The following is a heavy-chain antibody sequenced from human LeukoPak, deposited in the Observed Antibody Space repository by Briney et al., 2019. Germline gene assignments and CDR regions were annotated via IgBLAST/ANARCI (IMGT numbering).Heavy chain of an antibody. V-gene: IGHV4-34*01. CDR2: INHSGST. Sequence: SETLSLTCAVYGGSFSGYYWSWIRQPPGKGLEWIGEINHSGSTNYNPSLKSRVTISVDTSKNQFSLKLSSVTAADTAVYYCARTRSGYYGSGSYHPWGQGTLDTVSS. CDR3: ARTRSGYYGSGSYHP. J-gene: IGHJ5*02. CDR1: GGSFSGYY. D-gene: IGHD3-10*01.